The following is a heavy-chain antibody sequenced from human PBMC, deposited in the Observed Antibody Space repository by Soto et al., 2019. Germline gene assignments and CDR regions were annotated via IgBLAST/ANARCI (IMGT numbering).Heavy chain of an antibody. V-gene: IGHV4-39*01. D-gene: IGHD3-3*01. CDR2: IYYSGST. CDR3: ATRITVFGLLIPPFDP. Sequence: PSETLSLTCTVSGGSISSSSYYWGWIRQPPGKGLEWIGSIYYSGSTYYHPSLKSRVTISVDTSKNQFSLRLSSVTAADTAIYYCATRITVFGLLIPPFDPWGQGTQVTVSS. J-gene: IGHJ5*02. CDR1: GGSISSSSYY.